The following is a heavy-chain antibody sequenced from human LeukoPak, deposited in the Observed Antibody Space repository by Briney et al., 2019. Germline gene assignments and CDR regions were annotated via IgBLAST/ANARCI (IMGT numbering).Heavy chain of an antibody. J-gene: IGHJ6*04. CDR1: GGTFSSYA. Sequence: TVKVSCKASGGTFSSYAISWVRQAPGQGLEWMGGIIPIFGTANYAQKFQGRVTITADESTSTAYMELSSLRSEDTAVYYCARDDYDFWSGYQHQAMDVWGKGTAVTVSS. CDR2: IIPIFGTA. D-gene: IGHD3-3*01. V-gene: IGHV1-69*13. CDR3: ARDDYDFWSGYQHQAMDV.